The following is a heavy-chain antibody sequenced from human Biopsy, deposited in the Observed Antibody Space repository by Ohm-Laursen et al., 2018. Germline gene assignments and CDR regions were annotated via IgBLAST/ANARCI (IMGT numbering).Heavy chain of an antibody. J-gene: IGHJ5*02. CDR2: IWHDGSKK. V-gene: IGHV3-33*01. CDR1: GLSFSTYG. Sequence: SLRLSCAASGLSFSTYGMHWVRQAPGKGLAWVAVIWHDGSKKYYADSVKGRFTITRDNSKNTLYLQMNSLRAEDTAVYYCASDRDSSGSFRWNHWGQGTLVTVSS. CDR3: ASDRDSSGSFRWNH. D-gene: IGHD6-19*01.